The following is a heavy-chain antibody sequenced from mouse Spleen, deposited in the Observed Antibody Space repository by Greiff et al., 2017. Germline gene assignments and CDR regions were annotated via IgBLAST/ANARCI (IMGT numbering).Heavy chain of an antibody. CDR3: AINYYGSSYYAMDY. CDR2: IHPNSGST. Sequence: VQLQQPGAELVKPGASVKLSCKASGYTFTSYWMHWVKQRPGQGLEWIGMIHPNSGSTNYNEKFKSKATLTVDKSSSTAYMQLSSLTSEDSAVYYCAINYYGSSYYAMDYWGQGTSVTVSS. J-gene: IGHJ4*01. D-gene: IGHD1-1*01. CDR1: GYTFTSYW. V-gene: IGHV1-64*01.